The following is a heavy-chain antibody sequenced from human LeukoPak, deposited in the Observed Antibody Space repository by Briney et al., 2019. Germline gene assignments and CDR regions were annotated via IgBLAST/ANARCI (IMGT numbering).Heavy chain of an antibody. CDR3: AREHIVVVTAISPGAFDI. CDR2: INPSGGST. J-gene: IGHJ3*02. CDR1: GYTFTGYY. D-gene: IGHD2-21*02. V-gene: IGHV1-46*01. Sequence: GASVKVSRKASGYTFTGYYMHWVRQAPGQGLEWMGIINPSGGSTSYAQKFQGRVTMTRDMSTSTVYMELSSLRSEDTAVYYCAREHIVVVTAISPGAFDIWGQGTMVTVSS.